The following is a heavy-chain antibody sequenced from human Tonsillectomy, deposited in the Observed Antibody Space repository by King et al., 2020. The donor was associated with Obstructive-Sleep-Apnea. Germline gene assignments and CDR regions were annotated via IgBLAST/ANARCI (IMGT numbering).Heavy chain of an antibody. CDR1: GDSVSSSSYY. CDR2: IHYSGST. J-gene: IGHJ6*02. CDR3: ASYCTSTSCATPQYYYYYYGMDV. V-gene: IGHV4-39*07. Sequence: QLQESGPGLVKPSETLSLTCTVSGDSVSSSSYYWGWIRQPPGKGLEWIGSIHYSGSTYYNPSLKSRVTISVDTSKNQFSLKLSSLTAADTAVYYCASYCTSTSCATPQYYYYYYGMDVWGQGTTVTVSS. D-gene: IGHD2-2*01.